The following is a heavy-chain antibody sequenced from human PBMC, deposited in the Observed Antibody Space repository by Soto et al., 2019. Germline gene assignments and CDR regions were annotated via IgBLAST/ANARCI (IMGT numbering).Heavy chain of an antibody. CDR3: ARDSDFAFDY. CDR2: IRPSSESM. Sequence: EVQLVESGGGLVQPGGSLRLSCAASGFTFSTYPMNWVRQAPGKGLEWVSNIRPSSESMSYADSVKGRFTVSRDNAKNSLSLQMNSLRDDDTAGYYCARDSDFAFDYWGQGTLVTVSS. D-gene: IGHD2-21*02. J-gene: IGHJ4*02. CDR1: GFTFSTYP. V-gene: IGHV3-48*02.